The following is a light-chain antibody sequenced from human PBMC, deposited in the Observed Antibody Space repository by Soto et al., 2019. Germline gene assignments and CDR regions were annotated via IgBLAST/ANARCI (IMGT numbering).Light chain of an antibody. CDR1: SSDIGGFNY. J-gene: IGLJ2*01. CDR3: SSFTNTTTLVL. Sequence: QSALTQPASVSGSPGQSITISCTGTSSDIGGFNYVSWYQQHPGKAPTLIIYEVSNRPSGISHRFSGSKSGDTASLTISGLQAEDDDDYYCSSFTNTTTLVLFGGGTKVTVL. V-gene: IGLV2-14*03. CDR2: EVS.